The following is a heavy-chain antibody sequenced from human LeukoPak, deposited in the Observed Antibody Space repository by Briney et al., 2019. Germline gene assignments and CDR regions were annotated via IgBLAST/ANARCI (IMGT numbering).Heavy chain of an antibody. J-gene: IGHJ4*02. V-gene: IGHV4-59*06. CDR2: IYYSGST. CDR1: GGSISSYH. Sequence: SETLSLTCTVSGGSISSYHWSWIRQPPGKGLEWIGYIYYSGSTYYNPSLKSRVTISVDTSKNQFSLKLSSVTAADTAVYYCARAQGDYWGQGTLVTVSS. CDR3: ARAQGDY.